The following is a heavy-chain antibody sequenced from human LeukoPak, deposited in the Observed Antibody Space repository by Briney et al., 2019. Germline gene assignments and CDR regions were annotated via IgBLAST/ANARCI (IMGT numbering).Heavy chain of an antibody. CDR3: ARDRHYFSF. D-gene: IGHD3-16*01. CDR1: GGSISNYY. J-gene: IGHJ4*02. V-gene: IGHV4-59*01. Sequence: SETLSLTCTVSGGSISNYYWNWIRQPPGKGLEWIGYIYYSGSTNYNPSLKSRVTISVDTSKNQFSLKLSSVTAADTAVYYCARDRHYFSFWGRGTLVSVSS. CDR2: IYYSGST.